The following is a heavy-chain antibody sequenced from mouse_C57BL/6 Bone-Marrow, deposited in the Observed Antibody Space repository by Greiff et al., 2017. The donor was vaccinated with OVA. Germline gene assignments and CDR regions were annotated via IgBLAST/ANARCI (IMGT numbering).Heavy chain of an antibody. CDR3: ARRGIYYDYSFAY. CDR2: ISSGGSYT. J-gene: IGHJ3*01. Sequence: EVMLVESGGDLVKPGGSLKLSCAASGFTFSSYGMSWVRQTPDKRLEWVATISSGGSYTYYPDSVKGRFTISRDNAKNTLYLQMSSLKSEDTAMXYCARRGIYYDYSFAYWGQGTLVTVSA. CDR1: GFTFSSYG. D-gene: IGHD2-4*01. V-gene: IGHV5-6*02.